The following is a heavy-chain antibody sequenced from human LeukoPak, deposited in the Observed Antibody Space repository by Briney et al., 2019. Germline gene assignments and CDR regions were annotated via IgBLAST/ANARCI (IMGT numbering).Heavy chain of an antibody. D-gene: IGHD2-21*01. Sequence: GASVKVSCKASGGTFSSYAISWVRQAPGQGLEWMGGIIPIFGTANYAQKFQGRVTITADESTSTAYMELSSLRSEDTAVYYCARAQSMYCGGDCPDYYYYMDVWGKGTTVTVSS. V-gene: IGHV1-69*13. CDR3: ARAQSMYCGGDCPDYYYYMDV. CDR1: GGTFSSYA. CDR2: IIPIFGTA. J-gene: IGHJ6*03.